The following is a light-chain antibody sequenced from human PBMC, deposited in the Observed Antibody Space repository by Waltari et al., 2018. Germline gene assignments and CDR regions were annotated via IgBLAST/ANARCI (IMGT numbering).Light chain of an antibody. CDR2: KAS. Sequence: DIQMTQSPSTLSASVGDSVTITCRASQMVNSWVAWYQQKPRKAPKLLIFKASNLESGVPSRFSGSGSGTEFTLTISSLQPDDFATYHCQQYDSYWTFGQGTKVEIK. CDR3: QQYDSYWT. CDR1: QMVNSW. J-gene: IGKJ1*01. V-gene: IGKV1-5*03.